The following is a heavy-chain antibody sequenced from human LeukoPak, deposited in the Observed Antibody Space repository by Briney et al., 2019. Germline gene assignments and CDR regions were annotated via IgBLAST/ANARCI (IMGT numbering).Heavy chain of an antibody. Sequence: GGSLRLSCAASGFTFSTYAMSWDRQAPGKGLEWVSGISISGGSAYYADSVKGRFTISRDNSKNTLYLQMTRLRAEDTAVYYCAKERDFLIAHCWFDLGGQGILVTVSS. CDR2: ISISGGSA. D-gene: IGHD2-21*01. CDR1: GFTFSTYA. V-gene: IGHV3-23*01. CDR3: AKERDFLIAHCWFDL. J-gene: IGHJ5*02.